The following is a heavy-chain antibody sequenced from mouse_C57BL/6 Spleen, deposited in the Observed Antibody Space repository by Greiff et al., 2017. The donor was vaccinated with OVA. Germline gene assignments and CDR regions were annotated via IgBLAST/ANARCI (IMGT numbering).Heavy chain of an antibody. CDR2: IYPRSGNT. V-gene: IGHV1-81*01. CDR3: EREPSITTVVATTDY. CDR1: GYTFTSYG. D-gene: IGHD1-1*01. Sequence: QVQLKQSGAELARPGASVKLSCKASGYTFTSYGLSWVKQRTGQGLEWIGEIYPRSGNTYYNEKFKGKATLTADKSSSTAYMELRSLTSEDSAVYFCEREPSITTVVATTDYWGQGTTLTVSS. J-gene: IGHJ2*01.